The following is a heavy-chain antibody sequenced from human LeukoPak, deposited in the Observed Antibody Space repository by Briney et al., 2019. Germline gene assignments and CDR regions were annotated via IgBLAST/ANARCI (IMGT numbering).Heavy chain of an antibody. CDR3: ARDAYYYDSSGYYRFDY. CDR2: IYITGST. Sequence: SETLSLTCTVSGGSITSYYWSWIRQSAGKGLEWIGRIYITGSTTYNPSLKSRVTMSLDTSKNQFSLKLSSVTAADTAVYYCARDAYYYDSSGYYRFDYWGQGTLVTVSS. D-gene: IGHD3-22*01. V-gene: IGHV4-4*07. J-gene: IGHJ4*02. CDR1: GGSITSYY.